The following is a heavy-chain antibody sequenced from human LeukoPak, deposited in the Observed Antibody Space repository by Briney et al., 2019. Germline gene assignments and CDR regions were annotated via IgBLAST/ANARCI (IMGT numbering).Heavy chain of an antibody. CDR1: GFTFHNYG. Sequence: GESLRLSCAASGFTFHNYGMTWVRQAPGKGLEWVSAISGSGENTYYADSVKGRFTISRDNSKNTLYLQMNSLRGEDTATYFCAKTSGFYYDDSGYFFGVNWGQGTLVTVSS. D-gene: IGHD3-22*01. V-gene: IGHV3-23*01. CDR2: ISGSGENT. CDR3: AKTSGFYYDDSGYFFGVN. J-gene: IGHJ4*02.